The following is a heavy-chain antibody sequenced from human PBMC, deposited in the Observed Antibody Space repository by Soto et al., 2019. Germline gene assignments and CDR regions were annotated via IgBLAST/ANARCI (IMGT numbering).Heavy chain of an antibody. CDR3: ARDQNLRS. J-gene: IGHJ5*02. CDR2: ISVSNGNT. V-gene: IGHV1-18*04. Sequence: QVQLVQSGAEVKKPGASVKVSCKASGYTFISYGFNWVRQAPGQGLEWMGWISVSNGNTNPAQKFQGRITMTTDTSTRTAYMELRNLTSDDTAVYYCARDQNLRSWGQGTLVTVSS. CDR1: GYTFISYG.